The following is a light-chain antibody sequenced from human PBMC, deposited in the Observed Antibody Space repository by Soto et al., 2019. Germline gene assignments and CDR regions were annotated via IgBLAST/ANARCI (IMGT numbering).Light chain of an antibody. CDR2: DAS. J-gene: IGKJ2*03. Sequence: DIQMTQSPSTLSASVGDRVTITCRPSQSISNWLAWYQQKPGKAPKVLIYDASSLKSGVPSRFSCSGSGTEFTLTINSLQPDDFATYYCQHYNGRFGQGTRLEI. CDR1: QSISNW. V-gene: IGKV1-5*01. CDR3: QHYNGR.